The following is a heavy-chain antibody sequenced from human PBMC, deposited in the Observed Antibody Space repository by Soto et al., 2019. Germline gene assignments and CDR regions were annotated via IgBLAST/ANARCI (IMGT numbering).Heavy chain of an antibody. Sequence: GGSLRLSCAASGFTFSSYAMSWVRQAPGKGLEWVSAIGGSGGSTYYADSVKGRFTISRDNSKNTLYLQMNSLRAEDTAVYYCAKDRVLRYFDWLPLDYWGQGTLVTVSS. CDR3: AKDRVLRYFDWLPLDY. J-gene: IGHJ4*02. CDR2: IGGSGGST. V-gene: IGHV3-23*01. CDR1: GFTFSSYA. D-gene: IGHD3-9*01.